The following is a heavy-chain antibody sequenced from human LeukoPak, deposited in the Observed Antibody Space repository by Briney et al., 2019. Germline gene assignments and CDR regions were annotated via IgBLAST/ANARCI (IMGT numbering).Heavy chain of an antibody. J-gene: IGHJ4*02. CDR2: IYGSGGGI. CDR3: AKDRLPDGRWSLDY. V-gene: IGHV3-23*01. CDR1: GFPFSTYA. Sequence: GGSLRLSCAASGFPFSTYAMNWVRQAPGKGLEWVSGIYGSGGGIQYADSVKGRFTISRDNSRNILYLQMNSLRAEDTALYYCAKDRLPDGRWSLDYWGLGTLVTVSS. D-gene: IGHD6-13*01.